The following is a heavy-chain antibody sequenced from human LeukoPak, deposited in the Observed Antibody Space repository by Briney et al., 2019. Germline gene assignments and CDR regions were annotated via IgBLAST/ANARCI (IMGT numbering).Heavy chain of an antibody. CDR3: ARDRGSGWYGDLGY. J-gene: IGHJ4*02. Sequence: GGSLRLSCAASGFTFSSYWMHWVRQAPGKGLMWVSRIKSDGSETSYADSVKGRFTISRDNARNSLYLQMNSLRAEDTAVYFCARDRGSGWYGDLGYWGQGTLVTVSS. V-gene: IGHV3-74*01. CDR1: GFTFSSYW. D-gene: IGHD6-19*01. CDR2: IKSDGSET.